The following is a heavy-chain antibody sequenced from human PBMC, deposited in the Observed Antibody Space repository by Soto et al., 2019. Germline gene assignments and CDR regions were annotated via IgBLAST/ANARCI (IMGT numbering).Heavy chain of an antibody. Sequence: QVQLVESGGGVVQPGRSLRLSCAASGFTFSSYVMLWVRQAPGKGLEWVALISYDGSNKQYGDSVKGRFTMSRDNSKNTLYLQVNSLRAEDTAVYYCARETPGWNPFDFWGQGTQVTVSS. CDR2: ISYDGSNK. CDR1: GFTFSSYV. D-gene: IGHD1-1*01. V-gene: IGHV3-30*03. J-gene: IGHJ4*02. CDR3: ARETPGWNPFDF.